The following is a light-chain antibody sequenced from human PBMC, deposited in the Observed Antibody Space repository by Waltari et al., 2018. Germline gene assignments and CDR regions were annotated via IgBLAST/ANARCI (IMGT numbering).Light chain of an antibody. Sequence: DIQMTQSPFYLSASVGGSVSIPCRATEDIAQYVNWYQQSPGKAPKVLSSSATSLQSGVPLRFSGSGCETDSTLANSSLQPEDVATYYWQQRYNTPVPFGQGTKLQIK. CDR1: EDIAQY. V-gene: IGKV1-39*01. CDR2: SAT. CDR3: QQRYNTPVP. J-gene: IGKJ2*01.